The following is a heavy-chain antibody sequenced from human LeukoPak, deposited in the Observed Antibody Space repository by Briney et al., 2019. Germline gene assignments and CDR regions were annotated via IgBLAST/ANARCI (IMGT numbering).Heavy chain of an antibody. J-gene: IGHJ4*02. V-gene: IGHV3-21*01. Sequence: GGSLRLSCAASGFTVSSNYMNWVRQAPGKGLEWVSSISSSSSYIYYADSVKGRFTISRDNAKNSLYLQMNSLRAEDTAVYYCARDKYYDSSGLLAYWGQGTLVTVSS. CDR1: GFTVSSNY. CDR2: ISSSSSYI. D-gene: IGHD3-22*01. CDR3: ARDKYYDSSGLLAY.